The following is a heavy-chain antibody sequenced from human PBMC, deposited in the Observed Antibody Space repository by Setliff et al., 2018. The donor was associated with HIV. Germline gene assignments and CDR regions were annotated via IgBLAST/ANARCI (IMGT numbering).Heavy chain of an antibody. CDR2: INPNSGGA. CDR1: GYIFTDYY. Sequence: ASVKVSCKASGYIFTDYYMHWVRQAPGQGLEWMGWINPNSGGANYAQKFQGWVTMTRDTSISTAYMELSSVTAADTAVYYCARHLYGGYTGGFDYWGQGTLVTSPQ. D-gene: IGHD5-12*01. V-gene: IGHV1-2*04. CDR3: ARHLYGGYTGGFDY. J-gene: IGHJ4*02.